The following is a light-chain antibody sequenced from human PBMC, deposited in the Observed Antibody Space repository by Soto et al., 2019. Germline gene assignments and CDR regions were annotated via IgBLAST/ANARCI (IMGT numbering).Light chain of an antibody. V-gene: IGKV3-15*01. CDR1: QSVAAKY. Sequence: VVTQSPSTQSLSPGEQSPLSCRSSQSVAAKYLAWYQRKLGQAPRLFIFRASSRATGIPARFSASGSGTDFTLTISSLQSEDFAVYYCQQYNIWRSISFGQGTRLEI. CDR3: QQYNIWRSIS. J-gene: IGKJ5*01. CDR2: RAS.